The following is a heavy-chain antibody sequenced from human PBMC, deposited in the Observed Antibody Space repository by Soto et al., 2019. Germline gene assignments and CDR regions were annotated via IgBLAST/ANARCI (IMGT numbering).Heavy chain of an antibody. V-gene: IGHV1-69*06. CDR1: GGTLSDHG. CDR2: TIPVFNTA. CDR3: ARGVYGSGNYYTGPSAFDI. Sequence: QVQLEQSGAEVKKPGSSVKISCKASGGTLSDHGVSWLRQAPGQGLEWVGGTIPVFNTAKYAPKFQGRVTFAADKSTKVGYMAVGSRRSDDTAFYYCARGVYGSGNYYTGPSAFDIWGQGTLVIVSS. J-gene: IGHJ3*02. D-gene: IGHD3-10*01.